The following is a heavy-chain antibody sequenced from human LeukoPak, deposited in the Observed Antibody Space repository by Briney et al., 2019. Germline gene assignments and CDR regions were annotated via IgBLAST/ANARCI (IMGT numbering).Heavy chain of an antibody. Sequence: PGGSLRLSCAASGFTFTSYTMNWVRQAPGKGLEWVSSISGSSGYLYHADPVKGLFTISRDNAEHSLYLQMSSLRAEDTAVYYCAREAVAATNTFDYWGQGPLVTVSS. CDR1: GFTFTSYT. D-gene: IGHD6-13*01. CDR2: ISGSSGYL. CDR3: AREAVAATNTFDY. V-gene: IGHV3-21*01. J-gene: IGHJ4*02.